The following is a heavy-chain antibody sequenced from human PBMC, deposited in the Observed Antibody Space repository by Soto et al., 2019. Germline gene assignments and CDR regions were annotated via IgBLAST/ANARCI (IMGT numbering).Heavy chain of an antibody. J-gene: IGHJ4*02. V-gene: IGHV3-23*01. CDR2: ISGSGGST. Sequence: GGSLSLSCAASGFTFSSYAMSWVRQAPGKGLEWVSAISGSGGSTYYADSVKGRFTISRDNSKNTLYLQMNSLRAEDTAVYYCAKDPIVVVDRSYWGQGTLVTVSS. CDR1: GFTFSSYA. CDR3: AKDPIVVVDRSY. D-gene: IGHD2-15*01.